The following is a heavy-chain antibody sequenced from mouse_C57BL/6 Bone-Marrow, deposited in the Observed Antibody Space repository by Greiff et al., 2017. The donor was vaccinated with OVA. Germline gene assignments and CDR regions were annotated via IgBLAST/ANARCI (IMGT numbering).Heavy chain of an antibody. V-gene: IGHV5-4*03. Sequence: EVKLMESGGGLVKPGGSLKLSCAASGFTFSSYAMSWVRQTPEQRLEWVATISDGGSYTYYPDNVKGRFTISRDNAKNNLYLQMSHLKSEDTAMYYCARGVSYAMDYWGQGTSVTVSS. CDR3: ARGVSYAMDY. J-gene: IGHJ4*01. CDR2: ISDGGSYT. CDR1: GFTFSSYA.